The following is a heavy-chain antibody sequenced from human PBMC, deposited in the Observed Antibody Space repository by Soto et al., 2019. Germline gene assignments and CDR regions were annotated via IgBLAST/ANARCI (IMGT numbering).Heavy chain of an antibody. V-gene: IGHV3-74*01. D-gene: IGHD5-12*01. CDR1: GFTFNTYW. Sequence: GGSLRLSCAASGFTFNTYWMHWVRQAPGKGLEWLSRITSDGSSTYYADSVKGRFTISRDNAKNTLYLEMSSLRAEDTAVYYCARPYIVAARNGMDARGQGTTVTVSS. CDR2: ITSDGSST. CDR3: ARPYIVAARNGMDA. J-gene: IGHJ6*02.